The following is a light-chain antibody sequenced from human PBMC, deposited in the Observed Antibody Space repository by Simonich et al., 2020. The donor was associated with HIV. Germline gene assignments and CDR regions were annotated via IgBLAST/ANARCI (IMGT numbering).Light chain of an antibody. CDR2: GAS. Sequence: EIVMTQSPATLSVSPGERATLSCRASQSVSSNLAWYQQKPGQAPRLLIYGASTRATGIPGRFSGSGSGTDFTLTISRLEPEDFAVYYCHQYGSSLHTFGQGTKLEIK. CDR1: QSVSSN. V-gene: IGKV3-20*01. CDR3: HQYGSSLHT. J-gene: IGKJ2*01.